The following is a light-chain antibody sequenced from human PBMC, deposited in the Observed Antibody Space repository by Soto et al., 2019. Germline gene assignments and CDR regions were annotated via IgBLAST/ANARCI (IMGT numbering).Light chain of an antibody. CDR2: EVI. CDR3: SSYTSSHILSYV. V-gene: IGLV2-14*01. J-gene: IGLJ1*01. Sequence: QSVLTQPASVSGSPGQSITISCAGTSSDIGGFNFVSWFQQLPGNAPKLLIYEVINRPSGVSNRFSGSKSGNTASLTISGLQAEDEADYYCSSYTSSHILSYVFGTGTKLTVL. CDR1: SSDIGGFNF.